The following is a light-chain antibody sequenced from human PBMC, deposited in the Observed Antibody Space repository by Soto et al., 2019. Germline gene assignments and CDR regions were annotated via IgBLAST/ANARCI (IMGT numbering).Light chain of an antibody. Sequence: ETVMTQSPATLSLSPGERATLSCRASQSVSSKLVWYQQKPGQAPRFLIYGASTRATGIPARFRGSGSGTEFTLTIDSLQSEDFAVYYCRQYNDWPPAFGGGTKVEIK. CDR3: RQYNDWPPA. V-gene: IGKV3-15*01. CDR1: QSVSSK. J-gene: IGKJ4*01. CDR2: GAS.